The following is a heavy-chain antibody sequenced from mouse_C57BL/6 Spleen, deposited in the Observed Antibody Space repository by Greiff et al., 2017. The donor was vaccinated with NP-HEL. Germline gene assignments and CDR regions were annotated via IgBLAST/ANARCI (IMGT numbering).Heavy chain of an antibody. J-gene: IGHJ3*01. CDR2: IDPETGGT. CDR1: GYTFTDYE. Sequence: VQLQQSGAELVRPGASVTLSCKASGYTFTDYEMHWVKQTPVHGLEWIGAIDPETGGTAYTQKFKGKAILTADKSSSTAYMELRSLTSEDSAVYYCTRSRIITTVVATRGFAYWGQGTLVTVSA. V-gene: IGHV1-15*01. CDR3: TRSRIITTVVATRGFAY. D-gene: IGHD1-1*01.